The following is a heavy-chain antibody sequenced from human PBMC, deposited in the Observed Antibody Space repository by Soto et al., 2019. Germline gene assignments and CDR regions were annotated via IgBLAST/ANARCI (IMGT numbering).Heavy chain of an antibody. J-gene: IGHJ4*02. CDR1: GASISSYY. CDR2: IHNGERT. Sequence: SLSLTYPVSGASISSYYWSWFRQAPGKGLEYIGYIHNGERTNYNPSLESRVTISADTSKNQFSLRLSSVTAADTAMYYCSYGDSPGPIDHWGQGTLFTVSS. D-gene: IGHD4-17*01. V-gene: IGHV4-59*01. CDR3: SYGDSPGPIDH.